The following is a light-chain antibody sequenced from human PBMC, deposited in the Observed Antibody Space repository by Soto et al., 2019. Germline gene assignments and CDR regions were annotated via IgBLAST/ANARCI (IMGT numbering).Light chain of an antibody. CDR3: SSYTTSSTRV. V-gene: IGLV2-14*03. CDR2: EVS. Sequence: LAQPASVSGSPGQSITISCTGTSSDVGAYDFVSWYQQHPDKAPKLMIFEVSNRPSGVSDRFSGSKSVNTATLTISGLQAEDEADYYCSSYTTSSTRVFGTGTKVTVL. CDR1: SSDVGAYDF. J-gene: IGLJ1*01.